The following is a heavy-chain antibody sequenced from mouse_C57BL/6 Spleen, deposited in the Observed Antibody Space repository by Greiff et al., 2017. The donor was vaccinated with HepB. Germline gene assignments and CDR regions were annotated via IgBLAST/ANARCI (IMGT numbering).Heavy chain of an antibody. CDR2: ISDGGSYT. Sequence: EVQLVESGGGLVKPGGSLKLSCAASGFTFSSYAMSWVRQTPEKRLEWVATISDGGSYTYYPANVKGRFTISRDNAKNNLYLQMSHLKSEDTAMYYCARDLATTVVATGAMDYWGQGTSVTVSS. CDR3: ARDLATTVVATGAMDY. V-gene: IGHV5-4*01. J-gene: IGHJ4*01. D-gene: IGHD1-1*01. CDR1: GFTFSSYA.